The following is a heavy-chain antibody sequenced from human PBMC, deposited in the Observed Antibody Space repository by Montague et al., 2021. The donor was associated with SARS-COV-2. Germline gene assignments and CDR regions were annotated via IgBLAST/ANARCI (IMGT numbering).Heavy chain of an antibody. J-gene: IGHJ6*03. CDR2: LYYSGST. V-gene: IGHV4-59*01. CDR3: ARHPPGYRYFYYLDV. D-gene: IGHD1-1*01. Sequence: SETLSLTCTVSGGSISSYCWCWIWLPPGKGLEWIGYLYYSGSTNYNPSLKSRVTISVDTSENQFSLSLNSVTVADTAGYYCARHPPGYRYFYYLDVWGQGTTVTVSS. CDR1: GGSISSYC.